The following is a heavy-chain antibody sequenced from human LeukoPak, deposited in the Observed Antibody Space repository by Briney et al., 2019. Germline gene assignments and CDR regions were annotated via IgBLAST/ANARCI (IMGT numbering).Heavy chain of an antibody. CDR3: AKEDSGSSIDY. V-gene: IGHV1-2*07. D-gene: IGHD1-26*01. CDR2: INPNSVGT. CDR1: GYTFTVYY. J-gene: IGHJ4*02. Sequence: ASVKVSCKASGYTFTVYYMHWERQAPGQGQEGFLCINPNSVGTNYAPTFHARFTMTRDTSINTYYMELTRLRSDDTAVYYCAKEDSGSSIDYCGQGTLVTVSS.